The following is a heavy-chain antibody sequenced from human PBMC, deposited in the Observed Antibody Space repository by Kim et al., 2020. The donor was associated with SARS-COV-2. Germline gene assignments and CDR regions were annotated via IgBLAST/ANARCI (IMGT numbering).Heavy chain of an antibody. V-gene: IGHV3-21*01. CDR2: IISSSRYI. D-gene: IGHD2-21*01. CDR1: GFTFSTYI. J-gene: IGHJ4*02. CDR3: GRYGLVTPLWVCYY. Sequence: GGSLRLSCAASGFTFSTYIMHWVRQAPGKGLEWVSSIISSSRYIYYSVSVKGRFTISSDNAKNPLDLPMDSLIAADTGVHYAGRYGLVTPLWVCYYWGQ.